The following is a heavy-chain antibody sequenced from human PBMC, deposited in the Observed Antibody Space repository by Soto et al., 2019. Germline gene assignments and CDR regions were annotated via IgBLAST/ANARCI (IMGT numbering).Heavy chain of an antibody. CDR1: GYSFTSYW. V-gene: IGHV5-10-1*01. Sequence: CKGSGYSFTSYWSSWVRQMPGKGLEWMGIIDPSDSYTNYSPSFQGHVTISADKSISTAYLQWSSLKASDTAMYYCARTVVPAAMGYYYYGMDVWGQGTTVTVSS. J-gene: IGHJ6*02. CDR3: ARTVVPAAMGYYYYGMDV. CDR2: IDPSDSYT. D-gene: IGHD2-2*01.